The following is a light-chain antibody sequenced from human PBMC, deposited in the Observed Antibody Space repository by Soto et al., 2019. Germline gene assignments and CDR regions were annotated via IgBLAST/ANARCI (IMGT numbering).Light chain of an antibody. J-gene: IGLJ1*01. CDR2: SNN. V-gene: IGLV1-44*01. Sequence: QSVLTQPPSGSGTPGQRGTISCSGSSSNIGSNTVNWYQQLPGTAPKLLIYSNNQRPSGGPDRFSGSKSGPSASRAISGLQSEDEADYYCAAWDDSLEVFGTGTKVTVL. CDR1: SSNIGSNT. CDR3: AAWDDSLEV.